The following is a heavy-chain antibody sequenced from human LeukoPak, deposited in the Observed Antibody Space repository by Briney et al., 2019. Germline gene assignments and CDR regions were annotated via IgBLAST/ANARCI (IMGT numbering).Heavy chain of an antibody. CDR2: ISSSSSYI. Sequence: SGGSLRLSCAASGFTVSNNYMSWVRQAPGKGLEWVSSISSSSSYINYADSVKGRFTISRDNAKNSVYLQMNSLRVEDMAVYYCARVRNAFHYYYGMDVWGQGTTVTLSS. J-gene: IGHJ6*02. D-gene: IGHD2-2*01. CDR1: GFTVSNNY. V-gene: IGHV3-21*01. CDR3: ARVRNAFHYYYGMDV.